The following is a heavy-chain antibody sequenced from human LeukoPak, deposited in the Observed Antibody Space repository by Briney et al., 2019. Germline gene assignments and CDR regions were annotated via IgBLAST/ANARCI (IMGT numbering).Heavy chain of an antibody. CDR3: ARVSRNEWELLYDFDY. CDR1: GYTLTELS. V-gene: IGHV1-24*01. D-gene: IGHD1-26*01. J-gene: IGHJ4*02. CDR2: FDPEDGET. Sequence: GASVKVSCKVSGYTLTELSMHWVRQAPGKGLEWMGGFDPEDGETIYAQKFQGKVTMTEDTSTDTAYMELSRLRSEDTAVYYRARVSRNEWELLYDFDYWGQGTLVTVSS.